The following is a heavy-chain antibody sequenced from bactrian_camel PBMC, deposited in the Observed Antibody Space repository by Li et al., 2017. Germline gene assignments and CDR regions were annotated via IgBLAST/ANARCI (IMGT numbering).Heavy chain of an antibody. D-gene: IGHD1*01. CDR1: GFTSKRCS. J-gene: IGHJ4*01. V-gene: IGHV3S53*01. CDR2: IDHDGPP. Sequence: VQLVESGGGSVQAGGSLRLSCTAPGFTSKRCSMDWYRQREGKQREWVAVIDHDGPPKYPDSTKGRFTISVNKTADTVYLQMNNLQPEDTATYSCKTNKWGLPCGDYVQGQGTQVTVS.